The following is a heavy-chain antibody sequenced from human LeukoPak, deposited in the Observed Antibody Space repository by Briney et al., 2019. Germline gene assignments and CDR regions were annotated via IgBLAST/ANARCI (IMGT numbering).Heavy chain of an antibody. CDR2: IHSSGDSP. CDR3: ARGGSGYSRRTDY. Sequence: PGGSLRLSCAASGFAFDDYGMSWVRQSPGRGLEWVCGIHSSGDSPLCADSVKGRFTISRDNAKSSLYLKMNSLGDDDTALYYCARGGSGYSRRTDYWGQGTLVTVSS. J-gene: IGHJ4*02. D-gene: IGHD4-11*01. CDR1: GFAFDDYG. V-gene: IGHV3-20*04.